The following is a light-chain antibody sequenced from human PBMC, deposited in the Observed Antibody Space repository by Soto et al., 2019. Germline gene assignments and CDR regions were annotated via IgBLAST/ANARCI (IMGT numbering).Light chain of an antibody. CDR3: CSYVGRNTYV. CDR1: SSDVGGYDY. V-gene: IGLV2-14*01. CDR2: EVN. Sequence: QSVLTQPASVSGSPGQSVTISFTGTSSDVGGYDYASWYQQHPGTAPKLILYEVNNRPSGVPNRFSGSKSGNTASLTISGLRAEDEADYYCCSYVGRNTYVFGTGTQLTVL. J-gene: IGLJ1*01.